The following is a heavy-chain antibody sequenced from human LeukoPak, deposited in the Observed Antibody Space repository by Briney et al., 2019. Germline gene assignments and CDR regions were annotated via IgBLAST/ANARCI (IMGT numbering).Heavy chain of an antibody. CDR3: ARVWYGKTDY. D-gene: IGHD3-16*01. V-gene: IGHV4-59*08. Sequence: PSETLPLTCTVSGGSISSYYWSWIRQPPGKGLEWIGYIYYSGSTNYNPSLKSRVTISVDTSKNQFSLKLSSVTAADTAVYYCARVWYGKTDYWGQGTLVTVSS. CDR1: GGSISSYY. CDR2: IYYSGST. J-gene: IGHJ4*02.